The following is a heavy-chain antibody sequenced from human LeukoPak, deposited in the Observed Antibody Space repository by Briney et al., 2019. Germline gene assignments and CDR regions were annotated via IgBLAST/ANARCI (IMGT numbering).Heavy chain of an antibody. CDR1: GFTFSTYS. D-gene: IGHD3-9*01. V-gene: IGHV3-21*01. CDR2: ITSSSTSI. CDR3: ARAPRFDWLLSNPDYFDY. J-gene: IGHJ4*02. Sequence: KTGGSLRLSCAASGFTFSTYSMNWVRQAPGKGLEWVSSITSSSTSIYFADSVKGRFTISRDNAKNSLYLQMNSLRAEDTAVYYCARAPRFDWLLSNPDYFDYWGQGTLVTVSS.